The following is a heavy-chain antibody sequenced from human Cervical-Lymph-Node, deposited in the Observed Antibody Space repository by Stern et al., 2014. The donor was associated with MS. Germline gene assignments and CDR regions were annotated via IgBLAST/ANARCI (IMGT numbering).Heavy chain of an antibody. D-gene: IGHD5-18*01. CDR3: ATPHTAMVKSAFDY. Sequence: VQLEESGAEVKKPGSSVKVSCKASGGTFSSYAISWVRQAPGQGLEWMGGIIPIFGTANYAQKFQGRVTITADESTSTAYMELSSLRSEDTAVYYCATPHTAMVKSAFDYWGQGTLVTVSS. J-gene: IGHJ4*02. CDR2: IIPIFGTA. CDR1: GGTFSSYA. V-gene: IGHV1-69*01.